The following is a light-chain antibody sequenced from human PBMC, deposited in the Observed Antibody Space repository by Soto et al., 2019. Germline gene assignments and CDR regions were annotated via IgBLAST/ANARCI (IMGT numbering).Light chain of an antibody. CDR2: GAS. CDR3: QQVGTSPYT. V-gene: IGKV3-20*01. J-gene: IGKJ2*01. CDR1: QTVTRSS. Sequence: EIVLTQSPDTLSLSPGERATLSCRASQTVTRSSLAWYQQKPGRAPTLLIHGASTRAAGIPDRFSASGSGTHFTLTITRLEPEDFAVYFCQQVGTSPYTFGQGTKVEIK.